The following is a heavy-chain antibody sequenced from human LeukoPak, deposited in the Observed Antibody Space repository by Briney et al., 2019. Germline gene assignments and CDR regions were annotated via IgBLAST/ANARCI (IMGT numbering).Heavy chain of an antibody. CDR2: ILSVGSKE. CDR1: GFTFSSYG. V-gene: IGHV3-33*01. Sequence: PGGSLRLSCAASGFTFSSYGMHWVRQAPGKGLEWVAVILSVGSKEFYTDSVKGRFTISRDNSKNTLYLQMNSLRAEDTAVYYCVRDDDRPANRLDYWGQGTLVTVSS. D-gene: IGHD3-22*01. CDR3: VRDDDRPANRLDY. J-gene: IGHJ4*02.